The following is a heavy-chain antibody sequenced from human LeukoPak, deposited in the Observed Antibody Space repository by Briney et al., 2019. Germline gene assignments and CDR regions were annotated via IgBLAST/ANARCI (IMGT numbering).Heavy chain of an antibody. CDR1: GGSISSGGYS. J-gene: IGHJ4*02. CDR3: ARVRGVTMIVFDY. D-gene: IGHD3-22*01. V-gene: IGHV4-30-2*01. CDR2: IYHSGST. Sequence: SETLSLTCAVSGGSISSGGYSWSWIRQPPGKGLEWIGYIYHSGSTYYNPSLKSRVTISVDRSKNQFSLELSSVTAADTAVYYCARVRGVTMIVFDYWGQGTLVTVSS.